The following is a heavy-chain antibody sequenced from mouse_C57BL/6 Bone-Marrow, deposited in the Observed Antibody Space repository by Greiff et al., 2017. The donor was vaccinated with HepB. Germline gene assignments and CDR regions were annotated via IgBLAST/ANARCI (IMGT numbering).Heavy chain of an antibody. CDR1: GYTFTSYW. CDR2: IYPGSGST. J-gene: IGHJ4*01. Sequence: QVQLQQPGAELVKPGASVKMSCKASGYTFTSYWITWVKQRPGQGLEWIGDIYPGSGSTNYNEKFKSKATLTVDTSSSTAYMQLSSLTSEDSAVYYCARVWGADYYAMDYWGQGTSVTVSS. V-gene: IGHV1-55*01. CDR3: ARVWGADYYAMDY.